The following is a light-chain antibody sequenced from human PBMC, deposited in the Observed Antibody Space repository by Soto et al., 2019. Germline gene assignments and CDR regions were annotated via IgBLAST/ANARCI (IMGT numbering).Light chain of an antibody. J-gene: IGKJ4*01. Sequence: EIVLTQSPATLSLSPGERATLSCRASRSVISNLAWYQQKPGQAPRLLIYEASNRATGIPARFSGSGSGTDFTLTISSLEPEDFAVYYCQQRTVTRPLTFGGGTKVEIK. CDR1: RSVISN. V-gene: IGKV3-11*01. CDR2: EAS. CDR3: QQRTVTRPLT.